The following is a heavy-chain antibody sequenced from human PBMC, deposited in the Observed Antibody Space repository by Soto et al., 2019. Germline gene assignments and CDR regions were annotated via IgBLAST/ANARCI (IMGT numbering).Heavy chain of an antibody. CDR3: ARERFHKIGMDV. D-gene: IGHD3-3*01. Sequence: QVQLVESGGGVVQPGRSLRLSCAASGFTFSSYAMHWVRQAPGKGLEWVAVISYDGSNKYYADSVKGRFTISRDNSKNTLYLQMNSLRAEDTAVYYCARERFHKIGMDVWGQGTTVTVSS. J-gene: IGHJ6*02. CDR2: ISYDGSNK. CDR1: GFTFSSYA. V-gene: IGHV3-30-3*01.